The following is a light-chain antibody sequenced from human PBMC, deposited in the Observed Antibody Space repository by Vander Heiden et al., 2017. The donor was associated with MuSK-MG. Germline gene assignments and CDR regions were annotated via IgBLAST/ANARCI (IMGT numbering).Light chain of an antibody. CDR3: QAWDSSTVV. V-gene: IGLV3-1*01. CDR2: QDN. CDR1: TLGDKY. Sequence: SYELTQPPSVSVSPGQTTSITCSGDTLGDKYASWYQQKPGQSPMLVIYQDNKRPSGIPERFSGSNSGNTATLTISGTQAMDEADYYCQAWDSSTVVFGGGTKLTVL. J-gene: IGLJ2*01.